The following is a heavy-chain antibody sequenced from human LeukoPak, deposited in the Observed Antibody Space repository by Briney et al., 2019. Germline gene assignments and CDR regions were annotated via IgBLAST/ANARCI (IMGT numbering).Heavy chain of an antibody. Sequence: GGSLRLSCAASGFTFSSYAMHWVRQAPGKGLEYVSAISSNGGSTYYADSVKGRFTISRDNSKNTLYLQMSSLRAEDTAVYYCVKGHVRSGYSYFDYWGQGTLVTVSS. D-gene: IGHD3-22*01. J-gene: IGHJ4*02. V-gene: IGHV3-64D*06. CDR1: GFTFSSYA. CDR2: ISSNGGST. CDR3: VKGHVRSGYSYFDY.